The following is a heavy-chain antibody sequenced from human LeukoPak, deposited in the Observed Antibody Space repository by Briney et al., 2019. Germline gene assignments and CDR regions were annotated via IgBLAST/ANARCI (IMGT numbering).Heavy chain of an antibody. CDR2: IIPIFGTA. CDR1: GGTFSSYA. D-gene: IGHD6-13*01. V-gene: IGHV1-69*13. Sequence: GASVKVSCKASGGTFSSYAISWVRQAPGQGLEWMGGIIPIFGTANYAQKFQGRVTITADESTSTAYMELSSLRSEDTAVYYYASALYSSSWYYFDYWGQGTLVTVSS. CDR3: ASALYSSSWYYFDY. J-gene: IGHJ4*02.